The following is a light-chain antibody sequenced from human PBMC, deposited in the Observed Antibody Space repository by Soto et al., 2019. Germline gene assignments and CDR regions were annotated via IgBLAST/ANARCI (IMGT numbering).Light chain of an antibody. J-gene: IGKJ1*01. CDR2: AAS. CDR3: QQYYSYPPGGT. V-gene: IGKV1-8*01. Sequence: AIRMTQSPSSLSASTGDRVTITCRASQGISSYLAWYQQKPGKAPKLLIYAASTLQSGVPSRFSGSGSGTDFTITISCLQSEDFEPYYYQQYYSYPPGGTFGQGTKVEIK. CDR1: QGISSY.